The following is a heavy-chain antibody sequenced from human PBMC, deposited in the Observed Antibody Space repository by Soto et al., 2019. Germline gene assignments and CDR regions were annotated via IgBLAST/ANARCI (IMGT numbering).Heavy chain of an antibody. CDR2: IYYSGST. CDR3: ARAYNDFWSGYPRFDP. Sequence: PSETLSLTCAVYGGSFSGYYWSWIRQPPGKGLEWIGYIYYSGSTNYNPSLKSRVTISVDTSKNQFSLKLSSVTAADTAVYYCARAYNDFWSGYPRFDPWGQGTLVTVSS. D-gene: IGHD3-3*01. V-gene: IGHV4-59*01. J-gene: IGHJ5*02. CDR1: GGSFSGYY.